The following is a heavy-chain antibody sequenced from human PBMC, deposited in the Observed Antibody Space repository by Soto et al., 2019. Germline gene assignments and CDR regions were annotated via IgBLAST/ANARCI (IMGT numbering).Heavy chain of an antibody. J-gene: IGHJ2*01. CDR3: ARDRDDSSGYFSL. V-gene: IGHV1-69*05. CDR1: GDTFRNYA. D-gene: IGHD3-22*01. CDR2: IIPILGTA. Sequence: QGQLVQSGPEVKSLGSSVKVSCKASGDTFRNYAFSWVRQAPGQGLEWMGGIIPILGTADYAQRFQGRVTITSDESTATAYIELKILRSADTAVYFCARDRDDSSGYFSLWGRGTLVTVSS.